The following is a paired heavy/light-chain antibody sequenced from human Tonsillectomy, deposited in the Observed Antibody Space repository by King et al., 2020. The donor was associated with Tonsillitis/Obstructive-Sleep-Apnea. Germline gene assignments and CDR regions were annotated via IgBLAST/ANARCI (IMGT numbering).Light chain of an antibody. J-gene: IGKJ3*01. CDR1: QSVSSN. Sequence: EIVMTQSPATLSVSPGERATLSCRASQSVSSNLAWYQQKPGQAPRLLIYGASTRATGIPARFSGSGSGTEFTLTISSLQSEDFAVYYCQQRSNWLPFTFGPGTKVDIK. CDR2: GAS. V-gene: IGKV3-15*01. CDR3: QQRSNWLPFT.
Heavy chain of an antibody. Sequence: QVQLQQWGAGLLKPSETLSLTCAVYGGSFSGYYWSWIRQPPGKGLEWIGEINHSGSTNYNPSLKSRVTISVDTSKNQFSLKLSSVTAADTAVYYCARGFFGGIAAPRNRFSYMDVWGKGTTVTVSS. CDR2: INHSGST. CDR1: GGSFSGYY. V-gene: IGHV4-34*01. CDR3: ARGFFGGIAAPRNRFSYMDV. J-gene: IGHJ6*03. D-gene: IGHD6-13*01.